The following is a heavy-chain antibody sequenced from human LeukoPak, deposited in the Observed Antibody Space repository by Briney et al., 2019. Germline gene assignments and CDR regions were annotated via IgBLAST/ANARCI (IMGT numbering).Heavy chain of an antibody. CDR2: IRYDSRII. J-gene: IGHJ4*02. V-gene: IGHV3-30*02. CDR3: TKFDYAAFEY. Sequence: GGSLRLSCTTSGFSFSFYGIHWVRQAPGKGLAWVAFIRYDSRIIHYADSVKGRFTISRDNSKNTLYLQMNSLRAEDTAVYYCTKFDYAAFEYWGQGILVTVSS. D-gene: IGHD4-17*01. CDR1: GFSFSFYG.